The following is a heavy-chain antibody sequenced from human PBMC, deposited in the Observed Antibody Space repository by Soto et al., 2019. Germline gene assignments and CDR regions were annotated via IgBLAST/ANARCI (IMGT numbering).Heavy chain of an antibody. CDR3: ARVYDFWSGYLSPPDDD. V-gene: IGHV1-18*01. CDR1: GYTFTSYG. D-gene: IGHD3-3*01. Sequence: VKVSYKASGYTFTSYGIRLVRQAPGQGLEWMGWISAYNGNTNYAQKLQGRVTMTTDTSTSTAFMELRSLRSDDTAVYYCARVYDFWSGYLSPPDDDWAQGTLVTVSS. CDR2: ISAYNGNT. J-gene: IGHJ4*02.